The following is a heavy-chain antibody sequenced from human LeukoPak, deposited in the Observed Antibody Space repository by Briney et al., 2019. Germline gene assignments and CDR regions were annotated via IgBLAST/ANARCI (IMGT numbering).Heavy chain of an antibody. CDR2: INPNTGGT. J-gene: IGHJ6*03. D-gene: IGHD1/OR15-1a*01. CDR3: ARALYNWNNEVYYYYMDV. CDR1: GYTFTGYH. Sequence: ASVKVSCKASGYTFTGYHLHWVRQAPGQGLEWMGWINPNTGGTNYVEKFQGRVTMTRDTSISTAYMELISLRSDGTAVYYCARALYNWNNEVYYYYMDVWGKGTTVTVSS. V-gene: IGHV1-2*02.